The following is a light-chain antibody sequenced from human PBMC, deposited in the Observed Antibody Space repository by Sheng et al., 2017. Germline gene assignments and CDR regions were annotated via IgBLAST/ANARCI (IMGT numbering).Light chain of an antibody. CDR3: QSADSSGTWVV. CDR1: ALPKQY. Sequence: SYELTQPPSVSVSPGQTARITCSGDALPKQYAYWYQQKPGQAPVLVIYKDSERPSGIPERFSGSSSGTTVTLTISGVQAEDEADYYCQSADSSGTWVVFGGGTEADRP. CDR2: KDS. V-gene: IGLV3-25*03. J-gene: IGLJ2*01.